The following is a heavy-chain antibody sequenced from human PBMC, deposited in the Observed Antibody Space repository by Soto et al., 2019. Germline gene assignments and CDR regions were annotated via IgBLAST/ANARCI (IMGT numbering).Heavy chain of an antibody. D-gene: IGHD1-26*01. J-gene: IGHJ4*02. CDR3: AKGEWGGSPPPNIYYFDA. CDR1: GFSFTTYV. CDR2: ISASGDST. Sequence: EVQLLESGGGLVQPGESLRLSCAASGFSFTTYVMGWVRQAPGMGLEWVSGISASGDSTFYAESVEGRFTISRDNSKNTLYLQMNSLRVDDTAIYHCAKGEWGGSPPPNIYYFDAWGQGTLVTVSS. V-gene: IGHV3-23*01.